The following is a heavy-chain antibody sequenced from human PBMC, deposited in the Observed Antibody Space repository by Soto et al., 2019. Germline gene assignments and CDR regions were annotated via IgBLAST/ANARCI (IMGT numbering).Heavy chain of an antibody. CDR2: IYPGDSDT. CDR1: GYKFTSYW. V-gene: IGHV5-51*01. CDR3: TTDSYFTLNLVRFDY. Sequence: PEESLKISCKGSGYKFTSYWLGWVRQMPGKGLEWMGIIYPGDSDTRYSPSFQDQVTISVDKSISTAYLQWNSLKASDTAVDYCTTDSYFTLNLVRFDYWGLGTLVTVSS. D-gene: IGHD2-21*01. J-gene: IGHJ4*01.